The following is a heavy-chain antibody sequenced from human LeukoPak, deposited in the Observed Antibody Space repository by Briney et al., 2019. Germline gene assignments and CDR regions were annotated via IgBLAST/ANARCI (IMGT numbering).Heavy chain of an antibody. CDR2: TSSSDAGT. V-gene: IGHV3-23*01. D-gene: IGHD2-15*01. CDR3: ARAPVTSCSGVLCYPFDY. J-gene: IGHJ4*02. Sequence: GGSLRLSCAASGFTLNNYAMSWVRQAPGKGLEWVSATSSSDAGTYHADSVRGRFIISRDNSKNTLYLQMNSLRAEDAAVYYCARAPVTSCSGVLCYPFDYWGQGTLVTVSS. CDR1: GFTLNNYA.